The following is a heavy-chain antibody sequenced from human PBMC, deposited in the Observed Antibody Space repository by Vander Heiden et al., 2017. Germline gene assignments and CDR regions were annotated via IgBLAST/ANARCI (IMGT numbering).Heavy chain of an antibody. D-gene: IGHD1-26*01. Sequence: QVPLVQSGAEVKKPGASVTVSCKASGYTFTGYYLHWVRQAPGQGLEWMGWINPNSGGTNYAQKFQGRVTMTRDTSISTAYMELSRLRSDDTAVYYCARVRLEWELRSRGGDYYGMDVWGQGTTVTVSS. CDR1: GYTFTGYY. V-gene: IGHV1-2*02. CDR3: ARVRLEWELRSRGGDYYGMDV. J-gene: IGHJ6*02. CDR2: INPNSGGT.